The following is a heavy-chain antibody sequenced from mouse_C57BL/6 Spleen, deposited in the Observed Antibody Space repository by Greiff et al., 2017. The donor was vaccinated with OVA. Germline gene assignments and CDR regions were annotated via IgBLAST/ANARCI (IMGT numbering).Heavy chain of an antibody. J-gene: IGHJ1*03. V-gene: IGHV1-80*01. CDR1: GYAFSSYW. CDR2: IYPGDGDT. Sequence: QVQLKESGAELVKPGASVKISCKASGYAFSSYWMNWVKQRPGKGLEWIGQIYPGDGDTNYNGKFKGKATLTADKSSSTAYMQLSSLTSEDSAVYFCARDGYGNYWYFDVWGTGTTVTVSS. CDR3: ARDGYGNYWYFDV. D-gene: IGHD2-10*02.